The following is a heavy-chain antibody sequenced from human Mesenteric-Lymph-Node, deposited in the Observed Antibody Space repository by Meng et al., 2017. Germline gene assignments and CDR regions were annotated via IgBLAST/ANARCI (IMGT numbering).Heavy chain of an antibody. Sequence: GESLKISCAASGFTFSSYSMNWVRQAPGKGLEWVSAISGSGSSTYYADSVKGRFTISRDNSKNTLYLQMNSLRAEDTAIYDCAKSYSSWYADAFDIWGQGTMVTVSS. CDR2: ISGSGSST. J-gene: IGHJ3*02. CDR3: AKSYSSWYADAFDI. V-gene: IGHV3-23*01. CDR1: GFTFSSYS. D-gene: IGHD6-13*01.